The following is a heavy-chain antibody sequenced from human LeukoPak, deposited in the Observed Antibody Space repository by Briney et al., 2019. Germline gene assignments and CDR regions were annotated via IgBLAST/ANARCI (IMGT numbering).Heavy chain of an antibody. CDR1: GFTFSSYS. CDR3: ARDLSGWSVMNSGMDV. J-gene: IGHJ6*02. V-gene: IGHV3-48*01. CDR2: ISSSSSTI. Sequence: GGSLRLSCAASGFTFSSYSMNWVRQAPGKGLEWVSYISSSSSTIYYADSVKGRFTISRDNAKNSVFLQMNSLRAEDTAVYYCARDLSGWSVMNSGMDVWGQGTTVTVSS. D-gene: IGHD6-19*01.